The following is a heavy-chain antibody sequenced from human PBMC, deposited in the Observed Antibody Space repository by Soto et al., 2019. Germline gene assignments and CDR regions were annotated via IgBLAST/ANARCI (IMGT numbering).Heavy chain of an antibody. CDR1: GGSISSSSYY. Sequence: QLQLQESGPGLVKPSETLSLTCTVSGGSISSSSYYWGWIRQPPGKGLEWIGSIYYSGSTYYNPSLKSRVTISVDTSKNQCSLKLSSVTAADTAVYYCATRDIVVVVAAPTFDYWGQGTLVTVSS. D-gene: IGHD2-15*01. CDR3: ATRDIVVVVAAPTFDY. CDR2: IYYSGST. J-gene: IGHJ4*02. V-gene: IGHV4-39*01.